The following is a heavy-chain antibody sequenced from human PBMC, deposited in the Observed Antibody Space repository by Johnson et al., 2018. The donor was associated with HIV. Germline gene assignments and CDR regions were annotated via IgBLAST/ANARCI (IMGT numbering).Heavy chain of an antibody. CDR3: ARVALTVAGIAFDTLDV. CDR2: ISWNSGSI. CDR1: GFTFSSYA. Sequence: VQLVESGGGVVQPGRSLRLSCAASGFTFSSYAMHWVRQAPGKGLEWVSGISWNSGSIGYADSVKGRFTISRDNAKNSLYLQMNSLRAEDTAVYYCARVALTVAGIAFDTLDVWGQGTMVIVSS. V-gene: IGHV3-9*01. J-gene: IGHJ3*01. D-gene: IGHD6-19*01.